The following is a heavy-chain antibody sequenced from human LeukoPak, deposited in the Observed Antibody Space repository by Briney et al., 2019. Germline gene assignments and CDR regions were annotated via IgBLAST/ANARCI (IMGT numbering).Heavy chain of an antibody. J-gene: IGHJ2*01. CDR3: ARDSGRSGALGYFDL. V-gene: IGHV4-59*12. Sequence: SETLSLTCTVSGGSITDCYWSWIRHSSGKGLAWIGYMYYSGSAYYSPSLKTRVTLSVDTSKNQFSLKLSSVTAADTAVYYCARDSGRSGALGYFDLWGRGTLVTVSS. CDR1: GGSITDCY. CDR2: MYYSGSA. D-gene: IGHD7-27*01.